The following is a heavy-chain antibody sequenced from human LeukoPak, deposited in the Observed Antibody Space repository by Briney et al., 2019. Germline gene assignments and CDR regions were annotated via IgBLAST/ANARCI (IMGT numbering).Heavy chain of an antibody. CDR1: GGSISSGSYY. D-gene: IGHD3-22*01. V-gene: IGHV4-61*02. J-gene: IGHJ2*01. CDR2: IYTSGKT. CDR3: ARDTTGTSGYGWWYFDL. Sequence: SQTLSLTCTVSGGSISSGSYYWSWIRQPAGKGLEWIGRIYTSGKTNYSPSLKSRVTISADTSKNQFSLRLSSVTAADTAVYHCARDTTGTSGYGWWYFDLWGRGTLVTVSS.